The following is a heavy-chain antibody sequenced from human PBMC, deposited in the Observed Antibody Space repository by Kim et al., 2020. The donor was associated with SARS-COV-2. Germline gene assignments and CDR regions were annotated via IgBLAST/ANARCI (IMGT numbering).Heavy chain of an antibody. CDR3: AKEETDDAYDI. V-gene: IGHV3-9*01. J-gene: IGHJ3*02. Sequence: GSADSVKGRFIISRDNAKNSLNLQMNSRRPEDTAFYYCAKEETDDAYDIWGQGSMVTISS.